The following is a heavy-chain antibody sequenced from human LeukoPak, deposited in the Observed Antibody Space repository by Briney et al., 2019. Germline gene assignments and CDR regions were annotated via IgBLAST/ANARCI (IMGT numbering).Heavy chain of an antibody. Sequence: ASVKVSCKASGYTFTSYYMYWVRQAPGQGLERMGIINPSGGSTSYAQKFQGRVTMTRDTSISTAYMELSRLRSDDTAVYYCASEIVVVPAARRGDAFDIWGQGTMVTVSS. CDR3: ASEIVVVPAARRGDAFDI. V-gene: IGHV1-46*01. J-gene: IGHJ3*02. CDR1: GYTFTSYY. CDR2: INPSGGST. D-gene: IGHD2-2*01.